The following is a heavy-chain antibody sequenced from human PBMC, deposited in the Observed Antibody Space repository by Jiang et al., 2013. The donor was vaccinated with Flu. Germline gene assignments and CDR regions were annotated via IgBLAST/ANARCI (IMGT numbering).Heavy chain of an antibody. CDR3: TRGWLRGGMDV. CDR1: GDSVSGNNGA. CDR2: TYYSSKWYY. V-gene: IGHV6-1*01. Sequence: QTLSLTCDISGDSVSGNNGAWNWIRQSPSRGLEWLGRTYYSSKWYYDYAESVKSRISVSPDTSKNQLSLQLNSVTLDDTAVYYCTRGWLRGGMDVWGQGTTVTVSS. J-gene: IGHJ6*02. D-gene: IGHD5-12*01.